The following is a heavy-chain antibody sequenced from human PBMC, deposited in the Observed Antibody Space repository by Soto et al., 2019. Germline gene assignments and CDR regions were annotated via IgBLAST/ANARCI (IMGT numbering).Heavy chain of an antibody. V-gene: IGHV3-66*01. CDR1: GFTVSSRY. D-gene: IGHD2-8*01. Sequence: GGSLRLSCVASGFTVSSRYMCWVRQAPGKGLEWVSVIYSDGNTYYADSVKGRFTISRDNSKNTVYLQMNSLRPEDTAVYYCGSEMAPQNGFDPWAEGPLV. J-gene: IGHJ5*02. CDR2: IYSDGNT. CDR3: GSEMAPQNGFDP.